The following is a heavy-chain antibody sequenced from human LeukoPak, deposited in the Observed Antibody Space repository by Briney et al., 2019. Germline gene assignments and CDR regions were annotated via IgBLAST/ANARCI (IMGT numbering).Heavy chain of an antibody. J-gene: IGHJ4*02. Sequence: ASVKVSCKASGYTFTSYDINWVRQAPGQGLEWMGWMNPNSGNTGYAQKFQGRVTMTRNTSISTAYMELSSLSSEDTAVYYCARPDLNYYGSGSYYNPFDYWGQGTLVTVS. CDR2: MNPNSGNT. CDR1: GYTFTSYD. CDR3: ARPDLNYYGSGSYYNPFDY. V-gene: IGHV1-8*01. D-gene: IGHD3-10*01.